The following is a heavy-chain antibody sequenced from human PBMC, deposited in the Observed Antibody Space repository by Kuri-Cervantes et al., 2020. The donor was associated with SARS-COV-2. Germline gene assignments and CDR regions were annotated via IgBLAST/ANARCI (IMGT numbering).Heavy chain of an antibody. V-gene: IGHV1-69*05. Sequence: SVKVSCKASGYTFTSYDINWVRQAPGQGLEWMGGIIPIFGTSNYAQKFQGRVTITTDESTSTAYMEMSSLRSEDTAVYYCARETVSGLFVYWGQGTLVTVSS. D-gene: IGHD4-11*01. J-gene: IGHJ4*02. CDR1: GYTFTSYD. CDR3: ARETVSGLFVY. CDR2: IIPIFGTS.